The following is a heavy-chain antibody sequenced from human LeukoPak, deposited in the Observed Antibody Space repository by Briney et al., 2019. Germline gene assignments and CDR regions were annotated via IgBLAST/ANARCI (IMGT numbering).Heavy chain of an antibody. Sequence: GGSLRLSCAASGFTFSSYAMSWVRQAPGKGLEWVAVISYDGDNEYYADSVKGRFTISRDNSKNTLYLQMNSLRVEDTAVYYCAKPYLSDYSGWYNWFGPWGQGTLVTVSS. CDR3: AKPYLSDYSGWYNWFGP. CDR2: ISYDGDNE. J-gene: IGHJ5*02. V-gene: IGHV3-30*18. CDR1: GFTFSSYA. D-gene: IGHD6-19*01.